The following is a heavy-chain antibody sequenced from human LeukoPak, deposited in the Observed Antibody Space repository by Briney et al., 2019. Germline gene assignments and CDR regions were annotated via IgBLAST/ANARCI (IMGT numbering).Heavy chain of an antibody. Sequence: ASVKVSCKASGYTFTSYDINWVRQATGQGLEWMGWMNPNSGNTGYAQKFQGRVTMTRNTSISTAYMELSSLRSEDTAVYYCARRGLVVVPAAMGLAYYYYMDVWGKGTTVTVSS. CDR3: ARRGLVVVPAAMGLAYYYYMDV. CDR1: GYTFTSYD. CDR2: MNPNSGNT. V-gene: IGHV1-8*01. D-gene: IGHD2-2*01. J-gene: IGHJ6*03.